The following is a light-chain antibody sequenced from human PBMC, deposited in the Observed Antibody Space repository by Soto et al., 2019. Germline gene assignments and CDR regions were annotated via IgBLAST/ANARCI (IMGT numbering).Light chain of an antibody. CDR3: SSYAGSNNRYV. CDR1: SSDVGGYNF. Sequence: QSALTQPPSASGSPGQSVTISCTGTSSDVGGYNFVSWYQQHPGKAPKLIIYEVTKRPSGVPDRFSGSKSGRTASLTVSGLQDEDEADYYCSSYAGSNNRYVFGTGTKVTVL. CDR2: EVT. J-gene: IGLJ1*01. V-gene: IGLV2-8*01.